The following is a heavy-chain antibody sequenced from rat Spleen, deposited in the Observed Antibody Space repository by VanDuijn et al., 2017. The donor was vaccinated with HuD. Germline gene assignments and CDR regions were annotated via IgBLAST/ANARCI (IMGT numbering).Heavy chain of an antibody. Sequence: EVQLVESDGGLVQPGRSLKLSCATSGFTFSDYYMAWVRQAPTKGLEWVATISYDDSRTYYRDSVKGRFTISRDNAKSTLYLQMNSLRSEDTATYYCARPHNYRYVMDAWGQGTSVTVSS. CDR1: GFTFSDYY. CDR2: ISYDDSRT. D-gene: IGHD1-10*01. CDR3: ARPHNYRYVMDA. J-gene: IGHJ4*01. V-gene: IGHV5-7*01.